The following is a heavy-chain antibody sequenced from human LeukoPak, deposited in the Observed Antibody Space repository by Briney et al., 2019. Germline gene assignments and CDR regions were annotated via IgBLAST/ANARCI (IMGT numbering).Heavy chain of an antibody. CDR2: IDPNSGGT. Sequence: ASVKVSCKASGYTFTGYYMHWMRQAPGQGLEWMGWIDPNSGGTNYAQKFQGRVTMTRDTSISAAYMELSRLRSDDTAVYYCARVIVGYGNDATRSFDPWGQGTLVTVSS. CDR1: GYTFTGYY. CDR3: ARVIVGYGNDATRSFDP. D-gene: IGHD4-17*01. V-gene: IGHV1-2*02. J-gene: IGHJ5*02.